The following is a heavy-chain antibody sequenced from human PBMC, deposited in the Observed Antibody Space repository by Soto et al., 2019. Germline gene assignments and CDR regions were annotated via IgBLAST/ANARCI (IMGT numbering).Heavy chain of an antibody. CDR3: ATVNGSFLSFFDN. CDR1: GDSITGGDVY. CDR2: ISYGGYK. Sequence: QVQLQESGPGLVKPSQTLSLSCTVSGDSITGGDVYWSWLRQSPGKALEWIAHISYGGYKFYNPSLKSRVTMSVDTSRNQVSLKLSSVTAADTAVYYCATVNGSFLSFFDNWGQGTLVAVSS. D-gene: IGHD2-8*01. J-gene: IGHJ4*02. V-gene: IGHV4-30-4*01.